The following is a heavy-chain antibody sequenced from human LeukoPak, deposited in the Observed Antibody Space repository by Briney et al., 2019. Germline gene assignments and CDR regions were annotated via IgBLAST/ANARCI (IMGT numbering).Heavy chain of an antibody. V-gene: IGHV3-7*01. CDR3: AKEGLRGIAAAAYLDY. CDR2: IKQDGSEK. CDR1: GFTFSSYW. D-gene: IGHD6-13*01. J-gene: IGHJ4*02. Sequence: GGSLRLSCAASGFTFSSYWMSWVRQAPGKGLEWVANIKQDGSEKYYVDSVKGRFTISRDNAKNTLYLQMNSLRAEDTAVYYCAKEGLRGIAAAAYLDYWGQGTLVTVSS.